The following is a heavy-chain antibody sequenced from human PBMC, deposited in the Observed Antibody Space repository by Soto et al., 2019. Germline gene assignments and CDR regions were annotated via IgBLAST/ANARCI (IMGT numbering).Heavy chain of an antibody. CDR3: ARLGSGWEFPFDH. CDR1: GGSVSNDAYY. V-gene: IGHV4-61*08. J-gene: IGHJ4*02. Sequence: QVQLQESGPGLMKPSENLSLTCTVSGGSVSNDAYYWSWIRQPPGQGLEWIGYIYHIGSTYYNPSLQGRVIISVDMSANQFSLRLNSVTAADTAVYYCARLGSGWEFPFDHWGQGTLVNVSS. CDR2: IYHIGST. D-gene: IGHD1-26*01.